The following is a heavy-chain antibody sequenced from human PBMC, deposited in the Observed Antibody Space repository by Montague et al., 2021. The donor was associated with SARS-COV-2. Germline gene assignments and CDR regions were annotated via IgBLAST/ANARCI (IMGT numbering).Heavy chain of an antibody. CDR1: GFTFGSYA. CDR3: ARRNSGQHLVGSGWFDP. CDR2: IDAGGGAV. V-gene: IGHV3-23*01. Sequence: SLRLSCATSGFTFGSYAMSWVRQAPGKGLEGLSGIDAGGGAVFDADSVKGRFTTSRDNYKNTLYLQMNSLTADDTAVYYWARRNSGQHLVGSGWFDPWGQGTLVTVSS. D-gene: IGHD5-12*01. J-gene: IGHJ5*02.